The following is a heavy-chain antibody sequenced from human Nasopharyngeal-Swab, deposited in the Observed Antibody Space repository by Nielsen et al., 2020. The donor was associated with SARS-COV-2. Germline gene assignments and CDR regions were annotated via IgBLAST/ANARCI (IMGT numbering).Heavy chain of an antibody. CDR1: GYTFTSYY. CDR2: INPSGGST. D-gene: IGHD3-10*01. CDR3: ARDDREVYYGSGSWYGY. Sequence: ASVKVSCKASGYTFTSYYMHWVRQAPGQGLEWMGIINPSGGSTSYAQKFQGRVTMTRDTSTSTVYMELSSLRSEDTAVYYCARDDREVYYGSGSWYGYWGQGTLVTVSS. J-gene: IGHJ4*02. V-gene: IGHV1-46*01.